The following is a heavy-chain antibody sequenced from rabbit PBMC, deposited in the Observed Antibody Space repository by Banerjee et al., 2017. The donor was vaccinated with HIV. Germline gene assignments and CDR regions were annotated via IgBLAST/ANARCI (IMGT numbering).Heavy chain of an antibody. J-gene: IGHJ4*01. V-gene: IGHV1S45*01. CDR2: IYAGTSGNT. CDR1: GFSFSSSYY. D-gene: IGHD4-1*01. Sequence: QEQLKESGGDLVKPGASLTLTCTASGFSFSSSYYMCWVRQAPGKGLEWIGCIYAGTSGNTYYASWAKGRFTISRENTQNTLYLQLNSLTAADTATYFCARGDYSSGWGNLWGPGTLVTVS. CDR3: ARGDYSSGWGNL.